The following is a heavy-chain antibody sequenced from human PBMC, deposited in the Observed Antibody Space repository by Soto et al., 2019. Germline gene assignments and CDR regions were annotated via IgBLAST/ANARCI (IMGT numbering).Heavy chain of an antibody. CDR2: IYYSGST. Sequence: QVQLQESGPGLVKPSQTLSLTCTVSGGSISSGGYYWSWIRQHPGKGLEWIGYIYYSGSTYYNPSLKSRXXIXVXXSKNQFSLKLSSVTAADTAVYYCASWGDYEHPFDYWGQGTLVTVSS. V-gene: IGHV4-31*03. CDR1: GGSISSGGYY. J-gene: IGHJ4*02. CDR3: ASWGDYEHPFDY. D-gene: IGHD4-17*01.